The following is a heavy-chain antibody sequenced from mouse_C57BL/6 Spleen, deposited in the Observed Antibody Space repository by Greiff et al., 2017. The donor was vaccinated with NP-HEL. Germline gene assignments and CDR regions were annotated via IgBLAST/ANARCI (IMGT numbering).Heavy chain of an antibody. D-gene: IGHD1-1*01. CDR1: GYSFTDYN. CDR2: INPNYGTT. V-gene: IGHV1-39*01. CDR3: ARCHYYGSSSYYFDY. Sequence: EVHLVESGPELVKPGASVKISCKASGYSFTDYNMNWVKQSNGKSLEWIGVINPNYGTTSYNQKFKGKATLTVDQSSSTAYMQLNSLTSEDSAVYYCARCHYYGSSSYYFDYWGQGTTLTVSS. J-gene: IGHJ2*01.